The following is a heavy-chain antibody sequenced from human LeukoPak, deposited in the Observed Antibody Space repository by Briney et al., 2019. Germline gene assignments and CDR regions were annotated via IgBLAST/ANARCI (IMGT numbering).Heavy chain of an antibody. J-gene: IGHJ4*02. CDR1: GASISNSNYY. CDR3: ATGPTYDSNGYPLDY. V-gene: IGHV4-39*01. Sequence: KPSETLSLTCNVSGASISNSNYYWGWIRQPPGKGLEWIGSIFYGGKTYYKPSLKSRVTISLDTSKNQFSLKLNSVTAADTAVYYCATGPTYDSNGYPLDYWGQGTLVTVSS. D-gene: IGHD3-22*01. CDR2: IFYGGKT.